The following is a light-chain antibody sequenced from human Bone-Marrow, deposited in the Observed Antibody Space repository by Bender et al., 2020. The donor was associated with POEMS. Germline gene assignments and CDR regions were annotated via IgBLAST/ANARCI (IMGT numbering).Light chain of an antibody. V-gene: IGLV2-23*02. CDR3: CTYAGSYV. J-gene: IGLJ1*01. CDR2: DVT. CDR1: SSDIGSHNL. Sequence: QSALTQPASVSGSPGQSITISSTGTSSDIGSHNLVSWYQHHPGKAPRLMIYDVTARPSGVSIRFAGSKSGNTASLTISGLQPEDEADYFCCTYAGSYVFGGGTKVTVL.